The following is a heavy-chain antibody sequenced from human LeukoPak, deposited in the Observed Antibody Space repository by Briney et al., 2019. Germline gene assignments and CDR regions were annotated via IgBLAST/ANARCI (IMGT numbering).Heavy chain of an antibody. J-gene: IGHJ5*02. V-gene: IGHV4-31*03. CDR1: GASITNDDYY. CDR3: ARRAPFSNWFDP. Sequence: PSQTLSLTCTVSGASITNDDYYWSWIRQHPGKGLEWIGYIYFSGSTYYNPTPKSRASVSVDTSKSQFSLRLTSVTAADTAVYYCARRAPFSNWFDPWGQGTLVIVSS. D-gene: IGHD2-2*01. CDR2: IYFSGST.